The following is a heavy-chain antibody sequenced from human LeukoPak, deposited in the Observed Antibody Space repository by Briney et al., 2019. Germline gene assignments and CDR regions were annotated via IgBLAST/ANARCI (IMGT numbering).Heavy chain of an antibody. J-gene: IGHJ4*02. CDR3: ARGLRQLVRSWHY. Sequence: SETLSLTCAVYGGSFSGYNWSWIRQHPAKGLEWIGEINHNGSTNNNPSLKSRVTISVDTRKNQISLRRSSVTAADTAVYYCARGLRQLVRSWHYWGQGTLVTVSS. CDR2: INHNGST. V-gene: IGHV4-34*01. CDR1: GGSFSGYN. D-gene: IGHD6-6*01.